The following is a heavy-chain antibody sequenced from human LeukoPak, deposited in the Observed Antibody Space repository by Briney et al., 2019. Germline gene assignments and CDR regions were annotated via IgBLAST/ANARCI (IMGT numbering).Heavy chain of an antibody. CDR3: ARGGMTIFGVNWFDP. V-gene: IGHV5-51*01. Sequence: GESLKISCKGSGYSFTSCWLGWVRQMPGKGLEWMGIIYPGDSDTRYSPSFQGQVTISADKSISTAYLQWSSLKASDTAMYYCARGGMTIFGVNWFDPWGQGTLVTVSS. CDR2: IYPGDSDT. CDR1: GYSFTSCW. J-gene: IGHJ5*02. D-gene: IGHD3-3*01.